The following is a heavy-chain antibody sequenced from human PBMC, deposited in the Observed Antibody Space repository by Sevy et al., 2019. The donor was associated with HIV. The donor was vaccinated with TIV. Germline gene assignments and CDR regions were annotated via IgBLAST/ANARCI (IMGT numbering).Heavy chain of an antibody. D-gene: IGHD1-26*01. CDR1: GYTFTSYD. CDR2: MNPNSGNT. CDR3: TTSRSGSYYVGAFDI. Sequence: ASVKVSCKASGYTFTSYDINWVRQATGQGLEWMGWMNPNSGNTGYARKFQGRVTMTRNTSISTAYMELSSLRSEDTAVYYSTTSRSGSYYVGAFDIWGQGTMVTVSS. V-gene: IGHV1-8*01. J-gene: IGHJ3*02.